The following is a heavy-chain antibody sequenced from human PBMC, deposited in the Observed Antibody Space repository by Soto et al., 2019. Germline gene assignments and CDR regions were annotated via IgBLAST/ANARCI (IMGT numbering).Heavy chain of an antibody. CDR3: AKGGAAFSSSWYNWFDP. CDR2: ISYDGSNK. Sequence: GGSLRLSCAASGFTFSSYGMHWVRQAPGKGLEWVAVISYDGSNKYYADSVKGRFTIPRDNSKNTLYLQMNSLRAEDTAVYYCAKGGAAFSSSWYNWFDPWGQGTLVTVSS. D-gene: IGHD6-13*01. CDR1: GFTFSSYG. J-gene: IGHJ5*02. V-gene: IGHV3-30*18.